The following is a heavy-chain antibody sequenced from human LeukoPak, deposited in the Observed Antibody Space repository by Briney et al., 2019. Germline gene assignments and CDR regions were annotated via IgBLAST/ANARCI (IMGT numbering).Heavy chain of an antibody. CDR1: GFSSTDTW. CDR3: ATDESNSFFF. V-gene: IGHV3-15*01. D-gene: IGHD2/OR15-2a*01. J-gene: IGHJ4*02. CDR2: ITSKTDGGIT. Sequence: GGSLRLSCAASGFSSTDTWMSWVRQAPGKGLEWVGRITSKTDGGITDSAAPVKGRFTVSRDDSKNTLFLQMSSLRTEDTAVYYCATDESNSFFFWGQGTLVTVSS.